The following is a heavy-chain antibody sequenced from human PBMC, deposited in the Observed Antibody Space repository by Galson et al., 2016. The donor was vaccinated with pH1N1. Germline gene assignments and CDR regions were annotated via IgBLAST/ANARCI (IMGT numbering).Heavy chain of an antibody. CDR1: GGSVRNIYSY. Sequence: TLSLTCSVSGGSVRNIYSYWSWIRQTPGKDLEWIASIYDSVTTYYNPSLASRVSISVDTSKSHFSLRLTSVTAADAAVYYCARGLRGSYPDRTFYFDSWGQGTLVTVSS. V-gene: IGHV4-30-4*01. CDR2: IYDSVTT. J-gene: IGHJ4*02. CDR3: ARGLRGSYPDRTFYFDS. D-gene: IGHD1-26*01.